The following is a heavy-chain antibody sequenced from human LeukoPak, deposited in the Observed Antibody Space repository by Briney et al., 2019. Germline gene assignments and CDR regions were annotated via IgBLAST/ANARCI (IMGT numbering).Heavy chain of an antibody. CDR2: IHYSGTT. Sequence: SETLSLTCTVSGGSISGYYWNWIRQPPGKGLKWIGYIHYSGTTDYNPFVKSRVTMSVDTSKNQFSLKLTSVTAADTAVYYCAREGVVATGSFDYWGQGTLVTVSS. CDR3: AREGVVATGSFDY. D-gene: IGHD6-13*01. CDR1: GGSISGYY. V-gene: IGHV4-59*01. J-gene: IGHJ4*02.